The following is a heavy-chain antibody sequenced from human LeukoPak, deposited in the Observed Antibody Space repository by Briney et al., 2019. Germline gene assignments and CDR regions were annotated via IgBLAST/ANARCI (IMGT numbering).Heavy chain of an antibody. CDR2: IYYSGST. Sequence: SETLSLTYTVSGGSISSSSYYWGWIRQPPGKGLEWIGSIYYSGSTYYNPSLKSRVTISVDTSKNQFSLKLSSVTAADTAVYYCARLYGSGRAIDYWGQGTLVTVSS. CDR1: GGSISSSSYY. CDR3: ARLYGSGRAIDY. V-gene: IGHV4-39*01. J-gene: IGHJ4*02. D-gene: IGHD3-10*01.